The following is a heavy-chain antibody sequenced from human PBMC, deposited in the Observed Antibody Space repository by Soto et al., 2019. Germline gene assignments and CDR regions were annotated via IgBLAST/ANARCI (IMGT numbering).Heavy chain of an antibody. Sequence: PGGSLTLSCTASGPSFSSYPMTWVRQAPGQGLEWVSAISGSGDTTLYAASVRGRLIISRVNSKNKVYLDMSSLSAEDTALYYCEGPVGGYEVLFGACYGTRFDYWGQGTLVTVSS. J-gene: IGHJ4*02. D-gene: IGHD5-12*01. CDR1: GPSFSSYP. CDR2: ISGSGDTT. V-gene: IGHV3-23*01. CDR3: EGPVGGYEVLFGACYGTRFDY.